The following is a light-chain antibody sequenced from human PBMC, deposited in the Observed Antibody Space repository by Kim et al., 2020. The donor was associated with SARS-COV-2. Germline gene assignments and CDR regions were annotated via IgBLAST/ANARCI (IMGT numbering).Light chain of an antibody. CDR3: NSRDTNDNVV. J-gene: IGLJ2*01. CDR1: SLRSYY. Sequence: VGLGQTVRCTCQGDSLRSYYATWYQQKPGQAPILVIYGKTNRPSGIPDRFSGSSSGNTASLTITGTQAGDEADYYCNSRDTNDNVVFGGGTQLTVL. V-gene: IGLV3-19*01. CDR2: GKT.